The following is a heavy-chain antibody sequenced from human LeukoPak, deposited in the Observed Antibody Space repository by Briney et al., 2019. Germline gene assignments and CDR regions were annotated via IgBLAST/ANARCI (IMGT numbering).Heavy chain of an antibody. CDR2: IYHSGST. V-gene: IGHV4-38-2*02. CDR3: ARDEERAAGSFDY. Sequence: SETLSLICTVSGYSISSGYYWGWIRQPPGKGLEWIGSIYHSGSTYYNPSLKSRVTISVDTSKNQFSLKLSSVTAADTAVYYCARDEERAAGSFDYWGQGTLVTVSS. J-gene: IGHJ4*02. CDR1: GYSISSGYY. D-gene: IGHD6-13*01.